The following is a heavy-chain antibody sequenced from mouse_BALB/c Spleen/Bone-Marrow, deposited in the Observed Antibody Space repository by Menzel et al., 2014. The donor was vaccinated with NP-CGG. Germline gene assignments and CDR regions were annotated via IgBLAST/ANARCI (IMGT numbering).Heavy chain of an antibody. CDR1: GYTFTSYY. J-gene: IGHJ3*01. V-gene: IGHV1S81*02. D-gene: IGHD2-2*01. CDR3: TTSRGYNWFAY. CDR2: INPSNGGA. Sequence: QVQLKQSGAELVKPGASVKLSCKASGYTFTSYYMYWVNQRPGQGLEWIGEINPSNGGADFNEKFKIKATLTVDKSSSTAYMQLSSLTSEDSAVYYCTTSRGYNWFAYWGQGTLVTVSA.